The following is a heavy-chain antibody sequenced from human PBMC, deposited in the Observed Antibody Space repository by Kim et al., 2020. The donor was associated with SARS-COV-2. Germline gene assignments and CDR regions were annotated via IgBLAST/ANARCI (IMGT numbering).Heavy chain of an antibody. V-gene: IGHV1-2*02. CDR1: GYTFTGYY. J-gene: IGHJ4*02. CDR2: INPNSGGT. Sequence: ASVKVSCKASGYTFTGYYMHWVRQAPGQGLEWMGWINPNSGGTNYAQKFQGRVTMTRDTSISTAYMELSRLRSDDTAVYYCARDPGNRWLVLGYFDYWGQGTLVTVSS. D-gene: IGHD6-19*01. CDR3: ARDPGNRWLVLGYFDY.